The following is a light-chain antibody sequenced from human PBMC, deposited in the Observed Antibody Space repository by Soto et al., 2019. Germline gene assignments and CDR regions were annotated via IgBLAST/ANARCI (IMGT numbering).Light chain of an antibody. CDR1: QSISSY. J-gene: IGKJ4*01. CDR3: QQSYSTPLT. Sequence: DIRMTQSPSSLSASVGDRVTITCRASQSISSYLNWYPQKPGKAPKLLLYAASSLQSGVPSRFSGSGSGTDFTLTISSLQPEDFATYYCQQSYSTPLTFGGGTKVEFK. V-gene: IGKV1-39*01. CDR2: AAS.